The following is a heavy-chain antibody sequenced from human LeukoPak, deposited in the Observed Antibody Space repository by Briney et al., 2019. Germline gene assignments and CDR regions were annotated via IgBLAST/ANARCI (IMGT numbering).Heavy chain of an antibody. V-gene: IGHV4-59*01. D-gene: IGHD5-18*01. Sequence: SETVSLTCSVSGDSISTYHWNWIRKPPGRGLEWIGYMQSTGNSNYNPSLRSRVTMFVDTSKNQVALILRSVTAADTAVYFCARDKQHSYGRYFDHWGQGALVTVPS. J-gene: IGHJ4*02. CDR1: GDSISTYH. CDR3: ARDKQHSYGRYFDH. CDR2: MQSTGNS.